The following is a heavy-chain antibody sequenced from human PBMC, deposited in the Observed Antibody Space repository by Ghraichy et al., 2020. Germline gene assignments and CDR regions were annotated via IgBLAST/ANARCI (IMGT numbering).Heavy chain of an antibody. D-gene: IGHD3-22*01. Sequence: GGSLRLSCAASGFTFSSYSMNWVRQAPGKGLEWVSSISSSSSYIYYADSVKGRFTISRDNAKNSLYLQMNSLRAEDTAVYYCARETYYYDSSGYRPSGFDIWGQGTMVTVSS. CDR2: ISSSSSYI. J-gene: IGHJ3*02. V-gene: IGHV3-21*01. CDR3: ARETYYYDSSGYRPSGFDI. CDR1: GFTFSSYS.